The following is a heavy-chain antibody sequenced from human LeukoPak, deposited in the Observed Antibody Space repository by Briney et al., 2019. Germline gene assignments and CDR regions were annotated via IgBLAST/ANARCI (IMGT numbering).Heavy chain of an antibody. J-gene: IGHJ5*02. CDR2: VHYTEST. Sequence: SETLSLTCFVSLASRTKVIYCTRWIRQPPGKGLECIRLVHYTESTDYNPSLKTRVPFSVATPKNQFSLKRISVTAATPLVFTCARGPLSDPWGQGTLVTVSS. CDR1: LASRTKVIYC. V-gene: IGHV4-61*01. CDR3: ARGPLSDP.